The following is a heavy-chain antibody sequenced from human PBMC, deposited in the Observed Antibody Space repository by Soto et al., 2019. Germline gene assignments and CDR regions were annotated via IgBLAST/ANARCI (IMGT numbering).Heavy chain of an antibody. V-gene: IGHV3-23*01. CDR3: ARDRGYDAHDYYYNAMDV. CDR1: GFTFSSYG. D-gene: IGHD2-15*01. J-gene: IGHJ6*02. Sequence: GGSLRLSCAASGFTFSSYGMTWVRQAPGKGLEWVSFSSATGAGTYYADSVKGRFTISRDNSKNTLYLQMTSLRADDTAVYYCARDRGYDAHDYYYNAMDVWGQGTMVTVSS. CDR2: SSATGAGT.